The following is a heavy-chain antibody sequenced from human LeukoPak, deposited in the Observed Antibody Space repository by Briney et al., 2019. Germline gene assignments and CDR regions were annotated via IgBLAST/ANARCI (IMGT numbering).Heavy chain of an antibody. CDR2: IIPIFGTA. Sequence: ASVKVSCKASGGTFSSYAISWVRQAPGQGLEWMGGIIPIFGTANYAQKFQGRVTITADESTSTAYMELSSLRSEDTAVYYCARAVPAATPLFAFDIWGQGTMVTVSS. V-gene: IGHV1-69*01. CDR3: ARAVPAATPLFAFDI. D-gene: IGHD2-2*01. J-gene: IGHJ3*02. CDR1: GGTFSSYA.